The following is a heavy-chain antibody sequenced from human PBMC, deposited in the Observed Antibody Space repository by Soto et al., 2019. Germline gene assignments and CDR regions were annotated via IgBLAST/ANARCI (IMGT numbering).Heavy chain of an antibody. CDR2: INAGNGNT. D-gene: IGHD3-22*01. V-gene: IGHV1-3*01. J-gene: IGHJ4*02. Sequence: QVQLVQSGAEVKKPGASVKVSCKASGYTFTSYAMHWVRQAPGQRLEWMGWINAGNGNTKYSQKFQGRVTITRDTSAITAYMELSSLRSEDTAVDYCARGEYYDIHDYWGQGTLGTVSS. CDR1: GYTFTSYA. CDR3: ARGEYYDIHDY.